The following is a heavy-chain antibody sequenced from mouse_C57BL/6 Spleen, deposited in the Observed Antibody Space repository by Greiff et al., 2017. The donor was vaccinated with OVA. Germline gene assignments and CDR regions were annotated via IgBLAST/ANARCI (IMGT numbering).Heavy chain of an antibody. J-gene: IGHJ4*01. CDR1: GYTFTSYW. CDR2: INPSSGYT. V-gene: IGHV1-7*01. CDR3: ANYGSSNYAMDY. D-gene: IGHD1-1*01. Sequence: QVHVKQSGAELAKPGASVKLSCKASGYTFTSYWMHWVKQRPGQGLEWIGYINPSSGYTKYNQKFKDKATLTADKSSSTAYMQLSSLTYEDSAVYYCANYGSSNYAMDYWGQGTPVTVSS.